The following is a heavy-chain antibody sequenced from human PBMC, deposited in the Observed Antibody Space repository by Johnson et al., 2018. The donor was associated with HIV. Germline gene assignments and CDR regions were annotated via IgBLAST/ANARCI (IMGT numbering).Heavy chain of an antibody. J-gene: IGHJ3*02. CDR2: IWYDGSNK. CDR3: ARDIIAVAGYDAFDI. D-gene: IGHD6-19*01. Sequence: QVQLVESGGGVVQPGRSLRLSCAASGFIFSSYGMHWVRQAPGKGLEWVAVIWYDGSNKYYADSVKGRFTISRDNSKNTLYLQMNSLRAEDTAVYYCARDIIAVAGYDAFDIWGQGTMVTVSS. V-gene: IGHV3-30*19. CDR1: GFIFSSYG.